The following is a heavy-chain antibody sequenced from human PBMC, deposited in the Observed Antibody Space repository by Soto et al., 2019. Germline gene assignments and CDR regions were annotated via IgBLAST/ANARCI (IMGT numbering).Heavy chain of an antibody. D-gene: IGHD3-3*01. CDR2: IRSKPNNYAK. V-gene: IGHV3-73*02. J-gene: IGHJ6*02. CDR1: GFTFSGSA. Sequence: EVQLVESGGGLVQPGGSLKLSCAASGFTFSGSAMHWVRQASGKGLEWVGRIRSKPNNYAKEYAASVKGRFTISRDDSENTAYLQMNSLKIEDTAVYYCVTRFTVFGVVSLPEGYYGMDVWGQGTTVTVSS. CDR3: VTRFTVFGVVSLPEGYYGMDV.